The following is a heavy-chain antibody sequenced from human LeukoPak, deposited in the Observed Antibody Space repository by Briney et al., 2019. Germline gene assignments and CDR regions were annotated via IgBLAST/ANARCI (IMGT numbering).Heavy chain of an antibody. Sequence: GGSLRLSCAASGFSFGSYGMHWVRQAPGKGLEWVALIWYDGGDKSYADSVKSRFTISRDNSKNTLFLQMNSLRAEDTAVYYCARDGLGYCSSTNCYTFDYWGQGTLVTVSS. CDR2: IWYDGGDK. CDR1: GFSFGSYG. D-gene: IGHD2-2*02. V-gene: IGHV3-33*01. CDR3: ARDGLGYCSSTNCYTFDY. J-gene: IGHJ4*02.